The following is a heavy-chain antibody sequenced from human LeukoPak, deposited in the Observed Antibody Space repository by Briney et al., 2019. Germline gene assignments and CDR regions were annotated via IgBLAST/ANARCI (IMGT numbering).Heavy chain of an antibody. CDR1: GGSVSSYY. D-gene: IGHD1-14*01. V-gene: IGHV4-59*08. CDR3: ARHGTISSASYFDY. CDR2: IHNSGRT. Sequence: SETLSLTCSVSGGSVSSYYWSWIRRSPGKGLEWIGYIHNSGRTNYNPSLKSRVTGFVDTSKNQVSLRLSSVTAADTAVYYCARHGTISSASYFDYWGQGALVTVSS. J-gene: IGHJ4*02.